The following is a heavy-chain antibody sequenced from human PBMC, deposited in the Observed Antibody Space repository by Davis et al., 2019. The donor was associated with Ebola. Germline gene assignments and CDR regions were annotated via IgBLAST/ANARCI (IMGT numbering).Heavy chain of an antibody. D-gene: IGHD6-6*01. CDR1: GGTFSSYA. J-gene: IGHJ3*02. Sequence: SVKVSCKASGGTFSSYAISWVRQAPGQGLEWMGGIIPIFGTANYAQKFQGRVTITADESTSTAYMELSSLRSEDTAVYYCARSIAARRAFDIWGQGTMVTVSS. V-gene: IGHV1-69*13. CDR3: ARSIAARRAFDI. CDR2: IIPIFGTA.